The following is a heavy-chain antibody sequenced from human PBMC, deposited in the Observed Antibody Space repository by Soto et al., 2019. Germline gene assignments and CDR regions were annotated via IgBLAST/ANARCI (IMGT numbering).Heavy chain of an antibody. CDR3: AKDRGLYYYGSGSYSGAFDI. J-gene: IGHJ3*02. Sequence: GGSLRLSCAASGFTFSSYAMSWVRQAPGKGLEWVSAICGSGGSTYYADSVKGRFTISRDNSKNTLYLQMNSLRAEDTAVYYCAKDRGLYYYGSGSYSGAFDIWGQGTMVTVSS. D-gene: IGHD3-10*01. CDR2: ICGSGGST. CDR1: GFTFSSYA. V-gene: IGHV3-23*01.